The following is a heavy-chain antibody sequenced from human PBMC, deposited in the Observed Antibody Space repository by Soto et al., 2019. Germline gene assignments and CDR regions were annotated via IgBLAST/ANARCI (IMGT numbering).Heavy chain of an antibody. D-gene: IGHD3-10*01. Sequence: EVQLVESGGGLVKPGGSLRLSCAASGFTFSSYSMNWVRQAPGKGLEWVSSISSSSSYIYYADSVKGRFTISRDNAKNSXYXQMNSLRAEDTAVYYCARNYYGSGSCFDYWGQGTLVTVSS. V-gene: IGHV3-21*01. CDR1: GFTFSSYS. J-gene: IGHJ4*02. CDR2: ISSSSSYI. CDR3: ARNYYGSGSCFDY.